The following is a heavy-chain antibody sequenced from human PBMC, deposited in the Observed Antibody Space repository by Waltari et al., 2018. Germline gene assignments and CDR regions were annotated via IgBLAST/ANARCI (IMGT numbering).Heavy chain of an antibody. D-gene: IGHD6-6*01. Sequence: QVQLVQSGAEVKKPGSSVKVSCKASGGTFSSYAIRWVRPAAGQGLEWMGGIIPILGKANYAQKFQGRVTITADKSTSTAYMELSSLRSEDTAVYYCARDEYSSSPRYYYYGMDVWGQGTTVTVSS. CDR1: GGTFSSYA. V-gene: IGHV1-69*10. J-gene: IGHJ6*02. CDR3: ARDEYSSSPRYYYYGMDV. CDR2: IIPILGKA.